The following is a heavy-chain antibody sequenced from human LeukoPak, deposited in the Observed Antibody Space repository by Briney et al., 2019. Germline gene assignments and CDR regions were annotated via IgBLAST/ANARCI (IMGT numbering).Heavy chain of an antibody. Sequence: SETLSLTCTVSGGSISSYYWSWIRQPPGKGLEWIGYIYYSGSTNYNPSLKSRVTISVDTSKNQFSLKLSSVTAADTAVYYCARDVYYYDSSGYYYGDYYYGMDVWGQGTTVTVSS. CDR3: ARDVYYYDSSGYYYGDYYYGMDV. CDR2: IYYSGST. CDR1: GGSISSYY. V-gene: IGHV4-59*01. J-gene: IGHJ6*02. D-gene: IGHD3-22*01.